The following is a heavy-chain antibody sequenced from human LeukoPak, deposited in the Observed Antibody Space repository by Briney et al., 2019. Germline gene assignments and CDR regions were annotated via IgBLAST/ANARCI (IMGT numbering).Heavy chain of an antibody. Sequence: GGSLRLSCAASGFTVSSNYMIWVRQPPGMGLEWVSVFYPGGTTYYADSVKGRFSISRDNSKNIVSLQMNSLRAEDTAVYYCARDALVPDGFDLCGEGTMVTVSS. D-gene: IGHD6-13*01. CDR3: ARDALVPDGFDL. V-gene: IGHV3-66*01. J-gene: IGHJ3*01. CDR1: GFTVSSNY. CDR2: FYPGGTT.